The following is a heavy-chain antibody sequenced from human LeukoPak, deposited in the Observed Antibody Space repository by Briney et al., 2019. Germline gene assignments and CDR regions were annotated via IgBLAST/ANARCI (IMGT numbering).Heavy chain of an antibody. Sequence: GESLKISCKGPGYSFTSYWISWVRQMPGKGLEWMGRIDPSDSYTNYSPSFQGHVTISADKSISTAYLQWSSLKASDTAMYYCARQGATTTVTENWFDPWGQGTLVTVSS. CDR1: GYSFTSYW. CDR3: ARQGATTTVTENWFDP. V-gene: IGHV5-10-1*01. D-gene: IGHD4-17*01. J-gene: IGHJ5*02. CDR2: IDPSDSYT.